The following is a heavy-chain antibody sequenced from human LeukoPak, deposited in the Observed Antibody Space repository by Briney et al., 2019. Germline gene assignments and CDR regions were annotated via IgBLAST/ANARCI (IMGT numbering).Heavy chain of an antibody. CDR1: GFTFSSYR. V-gene: IGHV3-74*01. Sequence: GGSLRLSCAASGFTFSSYRMNWVRQAPGKGLVWVSRIASDGSSTTYADSVKGRFSISRDNAKNTLYLQMNSLRVEDTAVYYCARGRPHGNDYWGQGTLVTVSS. CDR2: IASDGSST. D-gene: IGHD4-23*01. CDR3: ARGRPHGNDY. J-gene: IGHJ4*02.